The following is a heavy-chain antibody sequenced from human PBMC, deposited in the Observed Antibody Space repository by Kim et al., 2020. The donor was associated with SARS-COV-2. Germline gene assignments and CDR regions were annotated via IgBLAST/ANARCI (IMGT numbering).Heavy chain of an antibody. V-gene: IGHV3-23*01. CDR2: ISDGGGRT. Sequence: GGSLRLSCAASGFTFSSYAMSWVRQAPGKGLEWVSGISDGGGRTYSADSVKGRFTISRDKSKNTLYLQMNSLRAEDTAVYYCAKETAAPGTIDSWGQGTLVTVSS. CDR1: GFTFSSYA. D-gene: IGHD6-13*01. CDR3: AKETAAPGTIDS. J-gene: IGHJ4*02.